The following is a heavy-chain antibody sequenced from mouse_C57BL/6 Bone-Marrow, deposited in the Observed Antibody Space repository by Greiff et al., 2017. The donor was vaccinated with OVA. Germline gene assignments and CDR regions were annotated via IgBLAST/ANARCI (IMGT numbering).Heavy chain of an antibody. Sequence: VQVVESGAELARPGASVKLSCKASGYTFTSYGISWVKQRTGQGLEWIGEIYPRSGNTYYNEKFKGKATLTADKSSSTAYMELRSLTSEDSAVYFCARSPFTTVVDYWGQGTTLTVSS. CDR3: ARSPFTTVVDY. J-gene: IGHJ2*01. D-gene: IGHD1-1*01. V-gene: IGHV1-81*01. CDR2: IYPRSGNT. CDR1: GYTFTSYG.